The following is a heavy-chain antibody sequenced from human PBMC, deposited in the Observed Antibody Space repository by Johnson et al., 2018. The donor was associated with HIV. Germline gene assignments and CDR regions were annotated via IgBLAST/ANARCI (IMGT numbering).Heavy chain of an antibody. J-gene: IGHJ3*02. Sequence: QVQLVESGGGLVQPGGSLRLSCVASGFTFSSYAMSWVRQAPGKGLEWVAVIWYDGSNKYYADSVKGRFTISRDNSKNTLYLQMNSLRAEDTAVYYCASTKGIQLWLDAVDIWGQGTMVTVSS. CDR1: GFTFSSYA. D-gene: IGHD5-18*01. CDR2: IWYDGSNK. CDR3: ASTKGIQLWLDAVDI. V-gene: IGHV3-33*08.